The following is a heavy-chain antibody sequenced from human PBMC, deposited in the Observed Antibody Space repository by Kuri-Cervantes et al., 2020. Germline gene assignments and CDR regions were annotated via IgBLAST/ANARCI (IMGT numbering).Heavy chain of an antibody. J-gene: IGHJ4*02. CDR1: GASSNSYY. Sequence: SETLSLTCTFSGASSNSYYWSWIRQPPGKGLEWIGHIYYSGSTNYNPSLKSRAAMSVDTSKNQFSLKLSSVAAADTAVYYCARDRLAYCGGDCAPFDYWGQGTLVTVSS. CDR2: IYYSGST. CDR3: ARDRLAYCGGDCAPFDY. D-gene: IGHD2-21*02. V-gene: IGHV4-59*01.